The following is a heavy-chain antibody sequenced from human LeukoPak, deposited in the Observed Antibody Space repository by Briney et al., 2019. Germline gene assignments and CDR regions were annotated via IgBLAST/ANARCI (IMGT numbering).Heavy chain of an antibody. CDR3: AREYSSSWYAMSYMDV. Sequence: PSETLSLTCTVSGGSISSYYWSWIRQPPGKGLEWIGYIYYSGSTNYNPSLKSRVTISVDTSKNQSSLKLSSVTAADTAVYYCAREYSSSWYAMSYMDVWGKGTTVTVSS. D-gene: IGHD6-13*01. CDR1: GGSISSYY. V-gene: IGHV4-59*01. J-gene: IGHJ6*03. CDR2: IYYSGST.